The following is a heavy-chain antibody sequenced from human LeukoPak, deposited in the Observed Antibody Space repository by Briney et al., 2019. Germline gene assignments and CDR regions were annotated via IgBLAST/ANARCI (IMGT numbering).Heavy chain of an antibody. CDR3: AKDTYSAKISLWGD. CDR2: ISGSGGST. Sequence: PGGSLRLSCAASGFTFSSYAMSWVRQAPAKGLEWVSAISGSGGSTYYADSVKGRFTISRNNSKNTLYLQMNSLRAEDTAVFYCAKDTYSAKISLWGDWGQGTLVTVSS. J-gene: IGHJ4*02. V-gene: IGHV3-23*01. D-gene: IGHD3-16*01. CDR1: GFTFSSYA.